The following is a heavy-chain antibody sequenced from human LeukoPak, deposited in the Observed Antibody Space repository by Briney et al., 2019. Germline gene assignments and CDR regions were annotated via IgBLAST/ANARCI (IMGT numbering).Heavy chain of an antibody. D-gene: IGHD4-17*01. J-gene: IGHJ6*03. CDR2: IYHSGST. V-gene: IGHV4-34*01. CDR3: ASVNDYGDPLPRYMDV. CDR1: GGSFSGYY. Sequence: ASETLSLTCAVYGGSFSGYYWSWIRQPPGKGLEWIGEIYHSGSTNYNPSLKSRVTISVDKSKNQFSLKLSSVTAAETAVYYCASVNDYGDPLPRYMDVWGKGTAVTVSS.